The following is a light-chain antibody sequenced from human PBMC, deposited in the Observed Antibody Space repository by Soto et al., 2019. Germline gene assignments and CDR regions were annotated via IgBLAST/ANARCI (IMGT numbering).Light chain of an antibody. Sequence: EIVLTQSPATLSLSPGERATLSCRASQSVSSYLAWYQQKPGQAPRLLIYDASNRATGIPGRFSGSGSGTDFTLTISSLEPEDFAAYYCQQRSKWPITFGQGTRLEIK. CDR1: QSVSSY. J-gene: IGKJ5*01. CDR2: DAS. CDR3: QQRSKWPIT. V-gene: IGKV3-11*01.